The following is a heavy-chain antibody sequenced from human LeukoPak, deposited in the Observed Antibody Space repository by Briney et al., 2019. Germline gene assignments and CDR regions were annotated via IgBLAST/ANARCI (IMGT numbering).Heavy chain of an antibody. J-gene: IGHJ6*02. CDR3: ARLGFAYGSGSYSSFYYYYYYGMDV. CDR2: IYPGDSDT. D-gene: IGHD3-10*01. Sequence: GESLKIPCKASGYIFTNYWIGWVRQMPGKGLEWMGIIYPGDSDTRYSPSFQGQVTISADKSISTAYLQWSSLKASDTAMYYCARLGFAYGSGSYSSFYYYYYYGMDVWGQGTTVTVSS. V-gene: IGHV5-51*01. CDR1: GYIFTNYW.